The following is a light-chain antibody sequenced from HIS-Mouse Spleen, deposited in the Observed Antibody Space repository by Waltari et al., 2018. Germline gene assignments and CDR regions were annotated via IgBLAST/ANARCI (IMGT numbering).Light chain of an antibody. CDR1: SSNIGSNY. V-gene: IGLV1-47*01. CDR2: RNN. CDR3: AAWDDSLSGPRV. J-gene: IGLJ2*01. Sequence: QSVLTQPPSASGTPGQRVTISCSGSSSNIGSNYVYCYQQPPGTAPKLLIYRNNQRPSGVPDRFSGSKSGTSASLAISGLRSEDEADYYCAAWDDSLSGPRVFGGGTKLTVL.